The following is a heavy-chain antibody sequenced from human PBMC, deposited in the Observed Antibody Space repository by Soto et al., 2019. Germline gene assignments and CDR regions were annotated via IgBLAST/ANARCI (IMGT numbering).Heavy chain of an antibody. CDR3: ARSGDTGYRGGLEYFYYGLDV. CDR2: IYYSGST. V-gene: IGHV4-59*08. J-gene: IGHJ6*02. CDR1: GGSISNYL. Sequence: SETLSLTWRVAGGSISNYLGSWIRPPPGKGLEWIGYIYYSGSTNYNPSLKSRVTISIDTSRNQFSLKLTSVTAADTAMYYCARSGDTGYRGGLEYFYYGLDVWGQGTTVTVSS. D-gene: IGHD6-19*01.